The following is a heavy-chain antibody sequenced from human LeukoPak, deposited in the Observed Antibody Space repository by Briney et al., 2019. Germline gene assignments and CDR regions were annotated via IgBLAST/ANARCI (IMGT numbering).Heavy chain of an antibody. D-gene: IGHD3-22*01. CDR1: GGTFSSYA. V-gene: IGHV1-69*13. CDR2: IIPIFGTA. Sequence: SVKVSCKASGGTFSSYAISWVRQAPGQGLEWMGGIIPIFGTANYAQKFQGRVTITADESTSTAYMELSSLRSEDTAVYYCAAYYYDSSGYPYFDYWGQGTLVTVSS. CDR3: AAYYYDSSGYPYFDY. J-gene: IGHJ4*02.